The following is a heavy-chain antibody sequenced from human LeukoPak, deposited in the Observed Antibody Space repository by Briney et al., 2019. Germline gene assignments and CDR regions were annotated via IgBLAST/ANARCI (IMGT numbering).Heavy chain of an antibody. CDR3: ARAMVVVVDAFDI. D-gene: IGHD3-22*01. CDR1: GYTFTGYY. V-gene: IGHV1-2*06. Sequence: ASVKVSCKASGYTFTGYYMHWVRQAPGQGLEWMGRINPNSGGTNYAQKFQGRVTMTRDTSISTAYMELSRLRSDGTAVYYCARAMVVVVDAFDIWGQGTMVTVSS. CDR2: INPNSGGT. J-gene: IGHJ3*02.